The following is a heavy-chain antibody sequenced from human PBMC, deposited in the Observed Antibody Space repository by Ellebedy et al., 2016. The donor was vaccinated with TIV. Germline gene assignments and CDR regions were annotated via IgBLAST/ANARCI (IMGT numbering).Heavy chain of an antibody. V-gene: IGHV1-8*02. Sequence: AASVKVSCKASGYTFTDYYVHWVRQAPGQGLEWMGWMNPNSGDTGSAQKFQGRVIMTRSTSTGTAYLELRSLRSEDTAVYYCARVSNGNTVVDYWGQGTLVTVSS. D-gene: IGHD2-21*01. CDR2: MNPNSGDT. CDR3: ARVSNGNTVVDY. J-gene: IGHJ4*02. CDR1: GYTFTDYY.